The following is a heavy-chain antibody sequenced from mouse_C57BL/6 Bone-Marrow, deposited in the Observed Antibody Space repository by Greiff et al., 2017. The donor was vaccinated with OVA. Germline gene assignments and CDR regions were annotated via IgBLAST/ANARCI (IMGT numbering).Heavy chain of an antibody. CDR2: IDPSDSYT. D-gene: IGHD1-1*01. CDR1: GYTFTSYW. V-gene: IGHV1-50*01. CDR3: ARGAVVATKDY. Sequence: QVQLQQPGAELVKLGASVKLSCKASGYTFTSYWMQWVKQRPGQGLEWIGEIDPSDSYTNYNQKFKGKATLTVDTSSSTAYMQLSSLTSEDSAVYYCARGAVVATKDYWGQGTTLTVSS. J-gene: IGHJ2*01.